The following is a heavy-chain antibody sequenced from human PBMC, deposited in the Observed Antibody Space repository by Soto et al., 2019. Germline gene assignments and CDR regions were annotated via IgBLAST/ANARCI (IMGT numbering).Heavy chain of an antibody. J-gene: IGHJ4*02. CDR1: GGSISSSSYY. CDR2: IYYSGST. CDR3: ASRRITMVRGVIRLNFDY. D-gene: IGHD3-10*01. V-gene: IGHV4-39*01. Sequence: SETLSLTCTVSGGSISSSSYYWGWIRQPPGKGLEWIGSIYYSGSTYYNPSLKSRVTISVDTSKNQFSLKLSPVTAADTAVYYCASRRITMVRGVIRLNFDYWGQGTLVTVSS.